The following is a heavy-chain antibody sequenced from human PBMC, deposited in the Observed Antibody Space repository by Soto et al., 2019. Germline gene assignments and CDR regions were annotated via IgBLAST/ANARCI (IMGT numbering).Heavy chain of an antibody. V-gene: IGHV3-53*04. CDR1: GFTVSSNY. D-gene: IGHD6-19*01. Sequence: EVQLVDSGGGLVQPGGSLRLSCAASGFTVSSNYMSWVRQAPGKGLEWVSVIFTGGSTYYTDYVKGRFTISRQSSMNTVYLQMDSLRAEDTAVYYCARDRQSSGWLDAFDTWGQGTMVTVSS. CDR2: IFTGGST. J-gene: IGHJ3*02. CDR3: ARDRQSSGWLDAFDT.